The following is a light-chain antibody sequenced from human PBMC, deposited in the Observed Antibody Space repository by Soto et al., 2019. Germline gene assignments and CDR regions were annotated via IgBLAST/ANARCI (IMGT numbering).Light chain of an antibody. CDR3: QLYDGHSVFT. CDR2: DAS. J-gene: IGKJ4*01. Sequence: DIQMTQSPSSLSASVGDRVTITCRASQGISTYLNWYLQKPGKAPKLVIYDASNLESGVPSKFSGSGSGTEFTLTISSLQPDDFATYYCQLYDGHSVFTFGGGTKVDIK. V-gene: IGKV1-5*01. CDR1: QGISTY.